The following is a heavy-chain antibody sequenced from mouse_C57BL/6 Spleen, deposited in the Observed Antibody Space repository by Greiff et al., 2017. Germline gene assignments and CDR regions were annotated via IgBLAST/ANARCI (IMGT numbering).Heavy chain of an antibody. Sequence: EVKLQESGGGLVQPKGSLKLSCAASGFSFNTYAMNWVRQAPGKGLEWVARIRSKSNNYATYYADSVKDRFTISRDDSESMLYLQMNNMKTEDTAMYYCVRQGWLLRNWYFDVWGTGTTVTVSS. CDR3: VRQGWLLRNWYFDV. CDR2: IRSKSNNYAT. J-gene: IGHJ1*03. D-gene: IGHD2-3*01. CDR1: GFSFNTYA. V-gene: IGHV10-1*01.